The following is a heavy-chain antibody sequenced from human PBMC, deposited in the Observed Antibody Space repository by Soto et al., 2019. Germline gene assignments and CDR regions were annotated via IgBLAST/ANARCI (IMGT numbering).Heavy chain of an antibody. J-gene: IGHJ6*02. CDR3: ARDPPEYYYDSSGYPPLDYYYGMDV. CDR1: GGTFRSYA. Sequence: SVKVSCKASGGTFRSYAISGVRQAHGQGLEWMGGIIPIFGTANYAQKFQGRVTITADESTSTAYMELSSLRSEDTAVYYCARDPPEYYYDSSGYPPLDYYYGMDVWGQGTTVTVSS. CDR2: IIPIFGTA. V-gene: IGHV1-69*13. D-gene: IGHD3-22*01.